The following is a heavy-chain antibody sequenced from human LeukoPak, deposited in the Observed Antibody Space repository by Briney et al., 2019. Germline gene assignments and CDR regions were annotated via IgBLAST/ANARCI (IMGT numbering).Heavy chain of an antibody. J-gene: IGHJ4*02. Sequence: PSETLSLTCAVYGGSLSGYYWSWIRQPPGKGLEWIGEINHSGSTNYNPSLESRVTISVDTSKNQFSLKLSSVTAADTAVYYCASIQLWPLSFDYWGQGTLVTVSS. CDR2: INHSGST. D-gene: IGHD5-18*01. V-gene: IGHV4-34*01. CDR3: ASIQLWPLSFDY. CDR1: GGSLSGYY.